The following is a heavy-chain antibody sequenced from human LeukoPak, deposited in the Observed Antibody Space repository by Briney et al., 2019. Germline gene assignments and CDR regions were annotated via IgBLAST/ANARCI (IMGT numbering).Heavy chain of an antibody. Sequence: GGSLRLSCAASGFTFSTYAMSWVRRTPGKGLEWVSAITDGGGSTYYADSVKGRFTISRENAKNSLYLQMNSLRAGDTAVYYCAREVAAAGTGYFDLWGRGTLVTVSS. D-gene: IGHD6-13*01. CDR1: GFTFSTYA. J-gene: IGHJ2*01. CDR3: AREVAAAGTGYFDL. V-gene: IGHV3-23*01. CDR2: ITDGGGST.